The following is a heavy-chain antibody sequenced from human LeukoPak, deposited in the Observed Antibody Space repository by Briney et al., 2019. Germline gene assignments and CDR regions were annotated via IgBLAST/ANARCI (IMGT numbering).Heavy chain of an antibody. Sequence: ASVKVSCKASGYTFTSYDINWGRQATGQGLEWMGWMNPNSGNTGYAQTFQGRVTITRNTSISTAYMELSSLRSEDTAVYYCARGRGFVGNWFDPWGQGTLVTVSS. V-gene: IGHV1-8*03. CDR1: GYTFTSYD. D-gene: IGHD3-10*01. CDR3: ARGRGFVGNWFDP. CDR2: MNPNSGNT. J-gene: IGHJ5*02.